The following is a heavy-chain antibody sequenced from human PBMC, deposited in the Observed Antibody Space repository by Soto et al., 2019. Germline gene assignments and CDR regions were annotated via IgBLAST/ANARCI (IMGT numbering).Heavy chain of an antibody. V-gene: IGHV3-53*01. J-gene: IGHJ4*02. CDR1: GFTVGNNY. Sequence: EVQLVESGGGLIQPGGPLKLSCAASGFTVGNNYMSWVRQAPGKGLEGVSLIYSTGTTKYADSVKGRFTVSRDNAKNTLYLQMNSLRAEDTAVYYCAKDGRGSGSHYNSFGYWGQGTLVTVSS. CDR2: IYSTGTT. D-gene: IGHD3-10*01. CDR3: AKDGRGSGSHYNSFGY.